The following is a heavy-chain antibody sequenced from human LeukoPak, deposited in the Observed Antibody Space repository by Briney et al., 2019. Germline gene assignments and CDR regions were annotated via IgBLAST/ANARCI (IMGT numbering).Heavy chain of an antibody. CDR3: ARDFDDFWSGYRINWFDP. CDR1: GYTFTSYG. D-gene: IGHD3-3*01. CDR2: ISAYNGNT. V-gene: IGHV1-18*01. Sequence: ASVKVSCKASGYTFTSYGISWVRQAPGQGLECMGWISAYNGNTNYAQKLQGRVTMTTDTSTSTAYMELRSLRSDDTAVYYCARDFDDFWSGYRINWFDPWGQGTLVTVSS. J-gene: IGHJ5*02.